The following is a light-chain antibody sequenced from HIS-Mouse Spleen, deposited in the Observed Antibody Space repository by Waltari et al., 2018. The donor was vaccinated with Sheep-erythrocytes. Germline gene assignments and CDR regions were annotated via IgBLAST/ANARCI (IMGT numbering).Light chain of an antibody. CDR3: YSTDSSGNHRV. CDR2: EDS. J-gene: IGLJ2*01. CDR1: ALPKTY. Sequence: SYELTQPPSVSVSPGQTARITCAGAALPKTYAYWYQQKSGQAPVLVIYEDSKRPPGLPEGFSVSSSGTMATVTISGAQVEDEADYYCYSTDSSGNHRVFGGGTKLTVL. V-gene: IGLV3-10*01.